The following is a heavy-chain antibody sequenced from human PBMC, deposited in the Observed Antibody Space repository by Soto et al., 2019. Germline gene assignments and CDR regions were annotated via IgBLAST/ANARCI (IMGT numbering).Heavy chain of an antibody. Sequence: SVKVSCKASGFTFSSSAIQWVRQARGQRLEWIGWIVVGSGKTNYAQKFQERVTITRDTSTSTAYMELSSLRSEDTAVYYCARGGWLQSDAFDIWGQGTMVTVSS. D-gene: IGHD5-12*01. CDR3: ARGGWLQSDAFDI. CDR1: GFTFSSSA. CDR2: IVVGSGKT. V-gene: IGHV1-58*02. J-gene: IGHJ3*02.